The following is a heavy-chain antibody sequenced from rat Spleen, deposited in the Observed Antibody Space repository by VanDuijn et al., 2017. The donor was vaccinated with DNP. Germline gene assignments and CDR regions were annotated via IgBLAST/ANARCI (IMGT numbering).Heavy chain of an antibody. V-gene: IGHV5-31*01. CDR3: ARWNSGHFDY. CDR1: GFRFNNYW. D-gene: IGHD4-3*01. J-gene: IGHJ2*01. Sequence: EVQLVESGGDLVQPGRSLKLSCVASGFRFNNYWMTWIRQVPGKGLEWFASITSSGSDTYYPDSVKGRFTISRDNAKNTLYLQMSSLRSEDMATYYCARWNSGHFDYWGQGVMVPVSS. CDR2: ITSSGSDT.